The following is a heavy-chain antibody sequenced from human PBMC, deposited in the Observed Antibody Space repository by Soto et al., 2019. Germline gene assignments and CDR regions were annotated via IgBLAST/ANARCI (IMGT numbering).Heavy chain of an antibody. CDR1: VNTFTSYG. CDR3: ARSGYSSSRTPRAHNYYYYGMDV. V-gene: IGHV1-18*01. J-gene: IGHJ6*02. CDR2: ISAYNGNT. D-gene: IGHD6-13*01. Sequence: ASVKVSSKASVNTFTSYGISWVRQAPGQGLEWMGWISAYNGNTNYAQKLQGRVTMTTDTSTSTAYMELRSLRSDDTAVYYCARSGYSSSRTPRAHNYYYYGMDVWGQGTTVTVSS.